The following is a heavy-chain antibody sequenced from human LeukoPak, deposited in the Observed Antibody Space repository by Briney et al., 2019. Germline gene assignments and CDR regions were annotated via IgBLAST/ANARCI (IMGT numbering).Heavy chain of an antibody. V-gene: IGHV1-69*13. Sequence: SVKVSCKASGGTFSSYAIGWVRQAPGQGLEWMGGIIPIFGTANYAQKFQGRVTITADESTSTAYMELSSLRSEDTAVYYCARGLPAAIVWNWFDPWGQGTLVTVSS. D-gene: IGHD2-2*01. CDR1: GGTFSSYA. CDR2: IIPIFGTA. CDR3: ARGLPAAIVWNWFDP. J-gene: IGHJ5*02.